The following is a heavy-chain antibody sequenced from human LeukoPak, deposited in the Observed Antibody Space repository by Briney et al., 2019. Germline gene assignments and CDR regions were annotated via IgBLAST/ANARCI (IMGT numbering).Heavy chain of an antibody. J-gene: IGHJ4*02. CDR2: ISGDGGST. CDR3: AKDKGDGEYVDY. V-gene: IGHV3-43*02. CDR1: GFSFYDYA. Sequence: PGGSLGLSCAASGFSFYDYAMLWVRQGPGKGLEWVSLISGDGGSTYYGDSVKGRFTISRDNSKNSLYLEMNSLRIEDTGLYYCAKDKGDGEYVDYWGQGTLVTVSS. D-gene: IGHD5-24*01.